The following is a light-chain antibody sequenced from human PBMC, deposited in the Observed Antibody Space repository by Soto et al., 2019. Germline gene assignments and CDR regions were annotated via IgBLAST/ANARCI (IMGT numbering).Light chain of an antibody. V-gene: IGLV1-44*01. CDR2: TNN. Sequence: QSVLTQSPSTSGTPGQRVTISCSGNSSNIGGNTVNWYRQVPGTAPKLLIYTNNQRPSGVPDRFSGSKSGTSASLAISGLQPEDEADYYCAAWDDSLNGRYVFGAGTKVTVL. CDR3: AAWDDSLNGRYV. CDR1: SSNIGGNT. J-gene: IGLJ1*01.